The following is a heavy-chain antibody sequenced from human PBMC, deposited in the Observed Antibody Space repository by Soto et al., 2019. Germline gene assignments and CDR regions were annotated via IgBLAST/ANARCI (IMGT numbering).Heavy chain of an antibody. J-gene: IGHJ6*02. Sequence: QITLKESGPTLVKPTQTLTLTCTISGFSLNTGGVGVGWIRQPPGKALEWLALIYWDDDKRYSPSLKSRLTITKDTSKHQVVLTMTNMDPLDKATYYFAYSRCGGDCLQSYSSHYYYGLDVWGQGTTVTVSS. D-gene: IGHD2-21*02. V-gene: IGHV2-5*02. CDR1: GFSLNTGGVG. CDR2: IYWDDDK. CDR3: AYSRCGGDCLQSYSSHYYYGLDV.